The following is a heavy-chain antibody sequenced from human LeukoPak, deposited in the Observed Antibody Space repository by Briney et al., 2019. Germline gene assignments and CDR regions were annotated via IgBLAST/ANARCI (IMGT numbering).Heavy chain of an antibody. CDR1: GFTFSSYG. D-gene: IGHD3-9*01. V-gene: IGHV3-30*18. J-gene: IGHJ6*02. CDR2: ISYDGSNK. CDR3: AKCLSDILTGSFWYYYYGMDV. Sequence: PGGSLTLSCAASGFTFSSYGIHWVRPAPGKGLEWVAVISYDGSNKYYADSVKGRFTISRDNSKNTLYLQMNSLRAEDTAVYYCAKCLSDILTGSFWYYYYGMDVWGQGTTVTVSS.